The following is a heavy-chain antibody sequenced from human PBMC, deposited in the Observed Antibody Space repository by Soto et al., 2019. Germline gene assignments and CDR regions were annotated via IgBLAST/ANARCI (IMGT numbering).Heavy chain of an antibody. CDR1: GYTFTSYG. D-gene: IGHD6-19*01. Sequence: AASVKVSCKASGYTFTSYGISWVRQAPGQGLEWMGWTSAYKGNTNYAQKLQGRVTMTTDTSTSTAYMELRSLRSDDTAVYYCARRQWLVGGYYYGMDVWGQGTTVTVSS. V-gene: IGHV1-18*01. J-gene: IGHJ6*02. CDR3: ARRQWLVGGYYYGMDV. CDR2: TSAYKGNT.